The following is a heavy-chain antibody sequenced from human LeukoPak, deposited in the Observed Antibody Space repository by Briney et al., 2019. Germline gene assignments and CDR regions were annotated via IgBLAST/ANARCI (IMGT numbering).Heavy chain of an antibody. D-gene: IGHD3-9*01. J-gene: IGHJ4*02. V-gene: IGHV3-21*01. Sequence: GGSLRLSCVASGFTFSSYSMNWVRQAPGKGLEWVSSISSSSSYIYYADSVKGRFTISRDNAKNSLYLQMNSLRAEDTAVYYCASLSLFYSFDYWGQGTLVTVSS. CDR2: ISSSSSYI. CDR3: ASLSLFYSFDY. CDR1: GFTFSSYS.